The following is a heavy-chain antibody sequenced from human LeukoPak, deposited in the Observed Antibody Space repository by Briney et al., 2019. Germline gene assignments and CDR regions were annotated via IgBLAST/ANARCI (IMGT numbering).Heavy chain of an antibody. V-gene: IGHV4-39*07. D-gene: IGHD3-22*01. CDR2: IYYSGST. J-gene: IGHJ4*02. CDR1: GGSISSSSYY. CDR3: ASLTYDGFD. Sequence: SETLSLTCTVSGGSISSSSYYWGWIRQPPGKGLEWIGSIYYSGSTYYNPSLKSRVTISVDTSKNQFSLKLSSVTAADTAVYYCASLTYDGFDWGQGTLVTVSS.